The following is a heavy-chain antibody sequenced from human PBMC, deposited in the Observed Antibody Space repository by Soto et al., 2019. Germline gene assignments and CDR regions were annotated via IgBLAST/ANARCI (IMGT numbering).Heavy chain of an antibody. CDR2: ISAYNGNT. D-gene: IGHD6-19*01. Sequence: ASVKVSCKASGYTFTSYGISWVRQAPGQGLEWMGWISAYNGNTNYAQKLQGRVTMTTDTSTSTAYMELRSLRSDDTAVYYCARLYSSGWYPSYYYYYGMDVWGQGTTVTVSS. J-gene: IGHJ6*02. V-gene: IGHV1-18*01. CDR3: ARLYSSGWYPSYYYYYGMDV. CDR1: GYTFTSYG.